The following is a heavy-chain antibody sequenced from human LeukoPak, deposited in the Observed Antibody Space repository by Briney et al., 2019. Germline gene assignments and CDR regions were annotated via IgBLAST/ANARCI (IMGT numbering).Heavy chain of an antibody. CDR1: GFSLSSYS. CDR3: ARDVSLDF. Sequence: GGSLRLSCAASGFSLSSYSMNWIRQAPWKGLEWVSSISTDNSYRHYADSVKGRFTISRDNPKNSLYLQMNTLRAEDTAVYYCARDVSLDFWGQGTLVTVSS. V-gene: IGHV3-21*06. CDR2: ISTDNSYR. J-gene: IGHJ4*02.